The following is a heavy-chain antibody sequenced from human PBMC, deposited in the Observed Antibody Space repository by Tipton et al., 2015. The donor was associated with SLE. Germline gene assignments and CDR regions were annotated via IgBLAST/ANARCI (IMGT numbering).Heavy chain of an antibody. CDR1: GGSISSGSYY. CDR2: IYTSGST. J-gene: IGHJ4*02. D-gene: IGHD6-13*01. V-gene: IGHV4-61*09. Sequence: TLSLTCTVSGGSISSGSYYWSWIWQPAGKGLEWIGHIYTSGSTNYNPSLKSRLTISEDTSKNQFSLKLSSVTAADTAVYYCARVVGPGIAAAGTGGYWGQGTLVTVSS. CDR3: ARVVGPGIAAAGTGGY.